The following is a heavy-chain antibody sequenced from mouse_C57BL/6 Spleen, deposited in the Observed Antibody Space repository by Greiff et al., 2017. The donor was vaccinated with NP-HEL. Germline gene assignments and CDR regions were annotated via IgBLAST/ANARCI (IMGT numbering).Heavy chain of an antibody. Sequence: EVQVVESGGGLVKPGGSLKLSCAASGFTFSSYAMSWVRQTPEKRLEWVATISDGGSYTYYPDNVKGRFTISRDNAKNNLYLQMSHLKSEDTAMYYCARSLITTVVAFDYWGQGTTLTVPS. CDR1: GFTFSSYA. CDR3: ARSLITTVVAFDY. V-gene: IGHV5-4*01. J-gene: IGHJ2*01. D-gene: IGHD1-1*01. CDR2: ISDGGSYT.